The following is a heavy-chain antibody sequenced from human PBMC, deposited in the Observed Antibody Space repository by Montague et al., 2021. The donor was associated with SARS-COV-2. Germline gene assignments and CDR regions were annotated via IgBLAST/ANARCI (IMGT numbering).Heavy chain of an antibody. J-gene: IGHJ4*02. V-gene: IGHV4-4*07. CDR3: ARVFPRWLQFDPYFDY. CDR1: GASINTYY. CDR2: IYAGGST. Sequence: SETLSLTCTVSGASINTYYWTWIRQPAGTGLEWIGRIYAGGSTSHNPSLRTRVTMSVDTSKNQVSLKLSSVTAADTAVYYCARVFPRWLQFDPYFDYWGQGTLVTVSS. D-gene: IGHD5-24*01.